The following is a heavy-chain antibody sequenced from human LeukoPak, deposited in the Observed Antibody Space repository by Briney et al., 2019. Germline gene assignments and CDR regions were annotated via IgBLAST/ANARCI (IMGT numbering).Heavy chain of an antibody. D-gene: IGHD3/OR15-3a*01. J-gene: IGHJ3*01. V-gene: IGHV3-74*03. CDR1: GFTFSNAW. Sequence: GGSLRLSCAASGFTFSNAWMHWVRQAPGKGLVWVSRIYSDGSDTTYADSVKGRFIISRDNAKNTLYLQMNSLRGDDTAVYYCATDSGHGFSFWGQGTMVTVSS. CDR3: ATDSGHGFSF. CDR2: IYSDGSDT.